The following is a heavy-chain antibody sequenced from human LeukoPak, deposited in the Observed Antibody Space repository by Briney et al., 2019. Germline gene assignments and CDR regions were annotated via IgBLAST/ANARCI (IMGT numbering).Heavy chain of an antibody. J-gene: IGHJ3*02. CDR1: GYRSTSYW. V-gene: IGHV5-51*01. CDR2: IYPGDSDT. CDR3: ARRLAAAAAEAFEI. D-gene: IGHD6-13*01. Sequence: GESLKISCKGSGYRSTSYWIGWLRQMPGKGLEWMGIIYPGDSDTRYSPSFQGQVTISADKSISTTYLQWSSLKASDTAMYFCARRLAAAAAEAFEIWGQGTMVTVSS.